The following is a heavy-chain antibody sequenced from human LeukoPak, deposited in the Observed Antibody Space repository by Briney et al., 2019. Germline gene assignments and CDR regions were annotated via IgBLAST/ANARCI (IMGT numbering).Heavy chain of an antibody. CDR2: ISSSSTTI. D-gene: IGHD6-13*01. CDR1: GFTFTFTSYS. CDR3: AGVMYSSSESPTDY. V-gene: IGHV3-48*02. Sequence: GGSLRLSCAASGFTFTFTSYSMNWVRQDPGKGLEWVSYISSSSTTIYYADSVKGRFTISRDNAKNSLYLQMNSLRDEDTAVYYCAGVMYSSSESPTDYWGQGTLVTVSS. J-gene: IGHJ4*02.